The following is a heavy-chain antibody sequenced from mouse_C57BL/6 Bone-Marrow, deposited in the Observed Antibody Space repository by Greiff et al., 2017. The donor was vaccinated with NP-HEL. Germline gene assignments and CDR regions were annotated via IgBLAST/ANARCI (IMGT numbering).Heavy chain of an antibody. CDR2: INPNNGGT. CDR3: TTVITTVVVPWYFDV. D-gene: IGHD1-1*01. J-gene: IGHJ1*03. V-gene: IGHV1-18*01. CDR1: GYTFTDYN. Sequence: EVQLQQSGPELVKPGASVKIPCKASGYTFTDYNMDWVKQSHGKSLEWIGDINPNNGGTIYNQKFKGKATLTVDKSSSTAYMELRSLTSEDTAVYYCTTVITTVVVPWYFDVWGTGTTVTVSS.